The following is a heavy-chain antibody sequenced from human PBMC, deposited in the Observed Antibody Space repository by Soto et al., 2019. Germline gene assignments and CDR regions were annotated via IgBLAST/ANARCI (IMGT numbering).Heavy chain of an antibody. CDR1: GGSITSGDCF. Sequence: QVQLQESGPGLVKPSQTLSLTCTVSGGSITSGDCFWTWIRQPPGKGLEWIGYVFSSGHTSYNPSLKSRVTMSVDTSKNQFSLKLSSVTAADTAVYYCARDAGGRGYFFDYWGLGTLVTVSS. D-gene: IGHD2-15*01. V-gene: IGHV4-30-4*01. CDR3: ARDAGGRGYFFDY. J-gene: IGHJ4*02. CDR2: VFSSGHT.